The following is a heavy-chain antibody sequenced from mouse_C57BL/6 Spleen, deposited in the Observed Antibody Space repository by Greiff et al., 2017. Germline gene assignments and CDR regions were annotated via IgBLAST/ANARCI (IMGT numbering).Heavy chain of an antibody. D-gene: IGHD2-5*01. V-gene: IGHV14-3*01. Sequence: VQLKESVAELVRPGASVKLSCTASGFNIKNTYMHWVKQRPEQGLEWIGRIDPANGNTKYAPKFQGKATITADTSSNTAYLQLSSLTSEDTAIYYCARSAAYYSNYDYFDYWGQGTTLTVSS. CDR1: GFNIKNTY. CDR2: IDPANGNT. CDR3: ARSAAYYSNYDYFDY. J-gene: IGHJ2*01.